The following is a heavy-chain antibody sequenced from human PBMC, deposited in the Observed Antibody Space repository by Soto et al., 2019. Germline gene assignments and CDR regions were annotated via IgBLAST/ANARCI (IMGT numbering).Heavy chain of an antibody. CDR3: ARHPDNITILGVVTTPYNWFDP. J-gene: IGHJ5*02. D-gene: IGHD3-3*01. CDR1: GGSISSYY. V-gene: IGHV4-59*08. CDR2: IYYSGST. Sequence: SETLSLTCTVSGGSISSYYWSWIRQPPGKGLEWIGYIYYSGSTNYNPSLKSRVTISVDTSKNQFSLKLSSVTAADTAVYYCARHPDNITILGVVTTPYNWFDPWGQGTLVTVSS.